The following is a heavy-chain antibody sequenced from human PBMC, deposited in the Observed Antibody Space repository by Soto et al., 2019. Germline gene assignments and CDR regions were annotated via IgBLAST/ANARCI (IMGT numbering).Heavy chain of an antibody. V-gene: IGHV1-69*01. Sequence: QVQLVQSGAEVRKPGSSVKVSCHSSGDSFNDYPVTWVRQAPGQGLEWMGGTIPVSGTTNYAQEFQGRVTITADVSTSTVYMELSSLKYEDTALYYCARILETVYYYGMDVWGQGTTVTVSS. CDR2: TIPVSGTT. CDR1: GDSFNDYP. CDR3: ARILETVYYYGMDV. D-gene: IGHD1-1*01. J-gene: IGHJ6*02.